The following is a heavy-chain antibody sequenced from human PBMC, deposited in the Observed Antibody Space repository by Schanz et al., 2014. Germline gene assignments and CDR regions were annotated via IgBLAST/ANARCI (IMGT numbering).Heavy chain of an antibody. CDR1: GFNFRNYG. V-gene: IGHV3-33*05. Sequence: QVQLVESGGGVVQPGRSLRLSCAASGFNFRNYGMHWVRQAPGKGLEWVAGATFDGTKKYYGDSVKGRFTISRDNSKNALFLQMSSLRAEDTAVYYSARDGDFDYWGQGTLVTVSS. CDR3: ARDGDFDY. CDR2: ATFDGTKK. J-gene: IGHJ4*02.